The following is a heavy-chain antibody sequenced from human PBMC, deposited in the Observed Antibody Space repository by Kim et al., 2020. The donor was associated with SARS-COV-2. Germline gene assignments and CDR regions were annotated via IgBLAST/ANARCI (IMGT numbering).Heavy chain of an antibody. J-gene: IGHJ6*02. CDR3: ARDPKGNYGMDV. Sequence: NYHPPLKSRVNNSVDTSKNQFSLKLSSVTAADTAVYYCARDPKGNYGMDVWGQGTTVTVSS. D-gene: IGHD3-10*01. V-gene: IGHV4-59*01.